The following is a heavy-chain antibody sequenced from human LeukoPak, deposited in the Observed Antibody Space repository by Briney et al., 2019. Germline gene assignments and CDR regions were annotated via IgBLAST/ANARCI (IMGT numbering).Heavy chain of an antibody. J-gene: IGHJ4*02. CDR3: ARGLGGSGSYFLTFDY. Sequence: ASVKVSFKASGYTFTIYSINWVRQAPGQGVEWMGWISAYNGNTKYAQKLQGRVTITTDTSTSTAYMELRSLRSDDTAVYYCARGLGGSGSYFLTFDYWGQGTLVTVSS. CDR1: GYTFTIYS. CDR2: ISAYNGNT. D-gene: IGHD1-26*01. V-gene: IGHV1-18*01.